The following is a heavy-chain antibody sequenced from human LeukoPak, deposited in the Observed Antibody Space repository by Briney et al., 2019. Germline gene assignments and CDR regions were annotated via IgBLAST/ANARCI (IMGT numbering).Heavy chain of an antibody. CDR2: IYYTGST. D-gene: IGHD5-24*01. CDR3: ARHVRWLQLTLYFDI. Sequence: SETLSLTCTVSGGFINTPSYHWGWIRQSPGKGLEWIGSIYYTGSTSSNPSLNGRVTMSVDTSKKQFSLKLNSMTAADTAVYYCARHVRWLQLTLYFDIWGRGTLVTVSS. J-gene: IGHJ2*01. V-gene: IGHV4-39*01. CDR1: GGFINTPSYH.